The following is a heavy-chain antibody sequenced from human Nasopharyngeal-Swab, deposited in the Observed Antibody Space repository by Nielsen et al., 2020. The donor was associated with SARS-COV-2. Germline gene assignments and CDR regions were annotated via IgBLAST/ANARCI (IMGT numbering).Heavy chain of an antibody. CDR1: GFSFSTYW. D-gene: IGHD2/OR15-2a*01. V-gene: IGHV3-23*01. CDR2: IVGSGDISGSGGST. Sequence: GGSLRLSCAASGFSFSTYWMHWVRQAPGKGLEWVAAIVGSGDISGSGGSTYYADSVKGRFTISRDNSKNTLSLQMNSLRAEDTAVYYCAKDLRGPYFFWGQGTLVTVSS. J-gene: IGHJ4*02. CDR3: AKDLRGPYFF.